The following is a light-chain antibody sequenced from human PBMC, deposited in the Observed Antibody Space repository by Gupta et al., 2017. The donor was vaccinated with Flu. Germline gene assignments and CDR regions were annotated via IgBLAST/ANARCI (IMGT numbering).Light chain of an antibody. Sequence: MIYEVSNRPSGVSNHFSGSKSANTASLTISGLQAEDEADFYCSSYSSTNSLYVFGTGTKVTVL. J-gene: IGLJ1*01. CDR2: EVS. V-gene: IGLV2-14*01. CDR3: SSYSSTNSLYV.